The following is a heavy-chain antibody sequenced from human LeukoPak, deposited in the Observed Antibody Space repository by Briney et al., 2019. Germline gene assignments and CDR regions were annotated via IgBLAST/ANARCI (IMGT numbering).Heavy chain of an antibody. Sequence: PSGTLSLNCAVSSASISSDNWWSWVRQPPGKGLEWVGEIYQSDYTNYNPSLKSRFTISVDESKNQFSLKLTSVTAADTAVYYCARGAVAPYYSGLDVWGQGTTVTVSS. CDR2: IYQSDYT. CDR3: ARGAVAPYYSGLDV. J-gene: IGHJ6*02. D-gene: IGHD6-19*01. V-gene: IGHV4-4*02. CDR1: SASISSDNW.